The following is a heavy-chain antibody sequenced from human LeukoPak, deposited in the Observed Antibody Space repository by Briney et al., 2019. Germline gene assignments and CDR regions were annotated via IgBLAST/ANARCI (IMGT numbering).Heavy chain of an antibody. V-gene: IGHV4-38-2*02. J-gene: IGHJ4*02. CDR1: GYSISSGYY. CDR2: IYHSRST. Sequence: SETLSLTCTVSGYSISSGYYWGWIRQPPGKGLEWIGSIYHSRSTYYNPSLKSRVTISVDTSKNQFSLKLSSVTAADTAVYYCARWGPMVRGGFDYWGQGTLVTVSS. CDR3: ARWGPMVRGGFDY. D-gene: IGHD3-10*01.